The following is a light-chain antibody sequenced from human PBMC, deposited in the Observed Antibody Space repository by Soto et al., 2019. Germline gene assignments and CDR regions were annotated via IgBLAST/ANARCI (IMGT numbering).Light chain of an antibody. V-gene: IGLV2-14*01. CDR1: SSDVGAYNY. CDR2: DVT. Sequence: QSVLTQPASVSGPPGQSITISCAGTSSDVGAYNYVAWYQQHPGKAPELIVYDVTNRPSGVSNRFPGSKSGNTASLTISGLQAEDEADYYCSSFTSRSTPCVFGTGTKVTVL. CDR3: SSFTSRSTPCV. J-gene: IGLJ1*01.